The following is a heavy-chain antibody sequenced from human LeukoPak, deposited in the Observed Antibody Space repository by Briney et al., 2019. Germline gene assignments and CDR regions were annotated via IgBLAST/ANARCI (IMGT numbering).Heavy chain of an antibody. V-gene: IGHV5-51*01. CDR3: ARPVTGRPEYFQH. D-gene: IGHD6-19*01. CDR2: IYPGDSGDSDT. CDR1: GYSFTSYW. J-gene: IGHJ1*01. Sequence: GESLKISCKGSGYSFTSYWIGWVRQMPGKGLEWMGIIYPGDSGDSDTRYSPSFQGQVTISADKSISTAYLHWSSLKASDTAMYYCARPVTGRPEYFQHWGRGTLVTVSS.